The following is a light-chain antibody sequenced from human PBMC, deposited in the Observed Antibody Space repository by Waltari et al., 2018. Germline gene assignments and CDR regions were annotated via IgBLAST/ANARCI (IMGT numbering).Light chain of an antibody. V-gene: IGLV1-51*01. Sequence: QSVLTQPPSVSAAPGQKVTISCSGTSSNLRRNPVPWYQQLPGTAPKLLIYHSHQRPSGIPDRFSGSKSGTSATLGITGLQTGDEANYYCATWDSSLSNVLFGGGTKLSVL. CDR1: SSNLRRNP. CDR3: ATWDSSLSNVL. CDR2: HSH. J-gene: IGLJ2*01.